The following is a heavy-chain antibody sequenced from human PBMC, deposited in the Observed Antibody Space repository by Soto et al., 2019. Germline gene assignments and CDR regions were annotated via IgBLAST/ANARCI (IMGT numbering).Heavy chain of an antibody. CDR1: GFTFDDYA. D-gene: IGHD2-15*01. CDR2: ISWNSGSI. CDR3: AKDIGGGSCPGV. Sequence: PGGSLRLSCAASGFTFDDYAMHWVRQAPGKGLEWVSGISWNSGSIGYADSVKGRFTISRDNAKNSLYLQMNSLRAEDTALYYCAKDIGGGSCPGVWGKGTTVTVSS. J-gene: IGHJ6*04. V-gene: IGHV3-9*01.